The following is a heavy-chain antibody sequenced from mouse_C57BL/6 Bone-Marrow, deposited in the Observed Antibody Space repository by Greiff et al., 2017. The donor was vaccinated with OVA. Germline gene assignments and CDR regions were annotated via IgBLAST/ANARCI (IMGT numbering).Heavy chain of an antibody. J-gene: IGHJ4*01. D-gene: IGHD4-1*01. V-gene: IGHV1-39*01. CDR1: GYSFTDYN. CDR2: INPNYGTT. CDR3: ARRTGTRSMIDAMDY. Sequence: VQLQQSGPELVKPGASVKISCTASGYSFTDYNMNWVKQSNGKSLEWIGVINPNYGTTSYNQKFKGKATLTVDQSSSTAYMQLNSLTSEDSAVYYCARRTGTRSMIDAMDYWGQGTSVTVSS.